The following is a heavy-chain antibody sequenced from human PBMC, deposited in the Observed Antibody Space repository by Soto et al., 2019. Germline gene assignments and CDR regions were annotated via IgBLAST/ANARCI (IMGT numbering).Heavy chain of an antibody. CDR3: ARMDQQQVTFDY. CDR2: INEDGSEK. J-gene: IGHJ4*02. Sequence: PGGSLRLSCAASGFTFSSYWMSWVRQAPGKGLEWVANINEDGSEKYYVDSVKGRFTISRDNAKNSLYMQMNSLRAEDTAVYYCARMDQQQVTFDYWGQGTLVTVSS. V-gene: IGHV3-7*01. D-gene: IGHD6-13*01. CDR1: GFTFSSYW.